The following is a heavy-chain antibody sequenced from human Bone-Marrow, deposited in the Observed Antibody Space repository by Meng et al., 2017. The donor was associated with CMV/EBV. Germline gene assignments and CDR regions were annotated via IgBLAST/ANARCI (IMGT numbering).Heavy chain of an antibody. CDR1: GYSFTTYW. D-gene: IGHD2/OR15-2a*01. CDR3: ARHYFSSTFYSVDY. Sequence: KVSCKGSGYSFTTYWIAWVRQMPGKGLEWMGIMYPGGSETTYSPSFHGQVTISADKSINTAYLQWSSLKASDTAMYYCARHYFSSTFYSVDYWGQGTLVTVSS. V-gene: IGHV5-51*01. J-gene: IGHJ4*02. CDR2: MYPGGSET.